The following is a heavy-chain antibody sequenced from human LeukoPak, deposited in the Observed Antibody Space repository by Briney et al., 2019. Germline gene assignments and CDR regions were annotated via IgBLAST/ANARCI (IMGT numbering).Heavy chain of an antibody. CDR1: GYSISSAFY. V-gene: IGHV4-38-2*01. CDR3: ARGFRGDNFDY. D-gene: IGHD7-27*01. J-gene: IGHJ4*02. Sequence: SSETLSLTCAVSGYSISSAFYWGWIRQSPGKGLEWIGTIHYSGSTSYNPSLKSRVTISVDTSKNQFSLKLRSVTAADTAVYYCARGFRGDNFDYWGQGTLVTDSS. CDR2: IHYSGST.